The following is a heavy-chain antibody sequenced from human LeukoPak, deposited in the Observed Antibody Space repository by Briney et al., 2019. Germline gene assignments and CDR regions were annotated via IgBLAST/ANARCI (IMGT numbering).Heavy chain of an antibody. Sequence: PGGSLRLSCAASGFTFSSYSMNWVRQAPGKGLEWVSYISSSSSTIYYADSVKGRFTISRDNAKNSLYLQMNSLRAEDTAVYYCAREFSIVGATNGDAFDIWGQGTMVTVSS. D-gene: IGHD1-26*01. V-gene: IGHV3-48*04. CDR3: AREFSIVGATNGDAFDI. CDR1: GFTFSSYS. J-gene: IGHJ3*02. CDR2: ISSSSSTI.